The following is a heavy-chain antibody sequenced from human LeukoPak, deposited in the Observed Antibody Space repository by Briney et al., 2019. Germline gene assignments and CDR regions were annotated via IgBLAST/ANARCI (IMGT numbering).Heavy chain of an antibody. CDR1: GFTFSAFW. CDR3: ARGLVYDTSGYYSDY. CDR2: INSDGSST. D-gene: IGHD3-22*01. J-gene: IGHJ4*02. V-gene: IGHV3-74*01. Sequence: GGSLRLSCAASGFTFSAFWMHWVRQAPGKGLVWVSRINSDGSSTTYADSVKGRFTVSRDNAKNTLYLQMDSLRAEDSAVYYCARGLVYDTSGYYSDYWGQGILVTVSS.